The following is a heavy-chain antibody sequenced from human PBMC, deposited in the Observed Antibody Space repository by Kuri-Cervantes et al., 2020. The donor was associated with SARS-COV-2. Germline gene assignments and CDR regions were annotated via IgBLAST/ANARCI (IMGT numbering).Heavy chain of an antibody. CDR2: FYSSGDT. J-gene: IGHJ5*02. CDR1: GLTVSNNF. D-gene: IGHD2-21*01. Sequence: GESLKISCAVSGLTVSNNFMTWVRQAPGKGLEIVSMFYSSGDTFYADSGGGRFTMSRDNSKNTVYLQMNSLRVEDKAVYYCARIPYSDRWGQGTLVTVSS. CDR3: ARIPYSDR. V-gene: IGHV3-53*01.